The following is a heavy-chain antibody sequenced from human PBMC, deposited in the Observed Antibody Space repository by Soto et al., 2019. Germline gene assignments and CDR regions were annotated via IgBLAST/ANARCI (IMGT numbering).Heavy chain of an antibody. Sequence: ASVKVSCKASGNPFISYAISWVRQAPGQGLEWMGWISAYNGNTDYEQKFQGRVTMTTDTSTSTAHMELRSLRSDDTAVYYCAREGSRSGRPRPHTYIDYWGQGTLVTVSS. CDR1: GNPFISYA. V-gene: IGHV1-18*04. CDR2: ISAYNGNT. D-gene: IGHD6-13*01. CDR3: AREGSRSGRPRPHTYIDY. J-gene: IGHJ4*02.